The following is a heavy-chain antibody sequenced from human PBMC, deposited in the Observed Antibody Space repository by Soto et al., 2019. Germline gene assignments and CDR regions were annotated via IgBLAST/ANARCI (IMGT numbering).Heavy chain of an antibody. V-gene: IGHV5-51*01. CDR2: IYPGDSDT. CDR1: GNSFTSYW. J-gene: IGHJ6*02. CDR3: ARIPNSSSGYYYYYGMDV. Sequence: PXESLKVSWKCSGNSFTSYWIGWVLQMPGKGLEWMGIIYPGDSDTRYSPSFQGQVTISADKSISTAYLQWSSLKASDTAMYYCARIPNSSSGYYYYYGMDVWGQGTTVTVSS. D-gene: IGHD6-13*01.